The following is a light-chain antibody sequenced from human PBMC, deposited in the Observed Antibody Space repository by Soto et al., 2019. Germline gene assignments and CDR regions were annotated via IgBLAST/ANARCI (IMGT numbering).Light chain of an antibody. CDR3: ETWYSNTHKV. Sequence: QLVLTQSSSASASLGSSVKLTCILSSGHSTYIIAWHQQQPGKAPRFLMALDRSGSYNRGSGVPDRFSGSSSGADRYLTISNLQFEDEGDYYCETWYSNTHKVFGGGTKLTVL. J-gene: IGLJ3*02. CDR2: LDRSGSY. CDR1: SGHSTYI. V-gene: IGLV4-60*02.